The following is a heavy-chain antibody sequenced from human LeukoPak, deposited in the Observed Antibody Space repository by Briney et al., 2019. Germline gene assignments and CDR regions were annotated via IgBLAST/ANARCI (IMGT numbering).Heavy chain of an antibody. Sequence: GGSLRLSCAASGFTFSSYAMSWVRQAPGKGLEWVANIKQDGSEKYYVDSVKRRFTISRDNTKNSLYLQMSSLRAEDTAVYFCARDGAAAGLYFDLWGQGTLVTVSS. J-gene: IGHJ4*01. CDR3: ARDGAAAGLYFDL. V-gene: IGHV3-7*01. CDR2: IKQDGSEK. D-gene: IGHD6-13*01. CDR1: GFTFSSYA.